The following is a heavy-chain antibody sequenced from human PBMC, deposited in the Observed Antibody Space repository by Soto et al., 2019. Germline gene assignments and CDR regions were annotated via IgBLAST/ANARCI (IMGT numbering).Heavy chain of an antibody. D-gene: IGHD5-18*01. Sequence: SGGSLRLSCAASGFTFSSYGMHWVRQAPGKGLEWVAVISYGGSNKYYADSVKGRFTISRDNSKNTLYLQMNSLRAEDTAVYYCAKEAWDTAMVKYFYYYGMDVWGQGTTVTVSS. J-gene: IGHJ6*02. V-gene: IGHV3-30*18. CDR3: AKEAWDTAMVKYFYYYGMDV. CDR1: GFTFSSYG. CDR2: ISYGGSNK.